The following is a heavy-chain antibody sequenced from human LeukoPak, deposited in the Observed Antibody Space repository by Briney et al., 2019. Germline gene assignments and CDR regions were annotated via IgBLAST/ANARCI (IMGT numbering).Heavy chain of an antibody. CDR3: ARERVGMVRT. Sequence: PSETLSLTCTVSGGSINNGGYYWSWIRQHPGKGLEWIGYIYYSGSSYYNPSLRSRVTISVDTSKNHFSLKLSSVTAADTAVYYCARERVGMVRTWGQGTLVTVSS. D-gene: IGHD3-10*01. CDR2: IYYSGSS. V-gene: IGHV4-31*03. J-gene: IGHJ5*02. CDR1: GGSINNGGYY.